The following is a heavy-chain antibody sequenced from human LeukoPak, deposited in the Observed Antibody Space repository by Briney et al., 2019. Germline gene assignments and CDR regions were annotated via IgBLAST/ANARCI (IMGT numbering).Heavy chain of an antibody. J-gene: IGHJ3*02. V-gene: IGHV3-43*02. Sequence: GGSLRLSCAASGFTFSSYAMSWVRQAPGKGLEWVSAISGDGGSTYYADSVKGRFTISRDNSKNSLYLQMNSLRTEDTALYYCSKDRVDTAMADAFDIWGQGTMVTVSS. CDR1: GFTFSSYA. D-gene: IGHD5-18*01. CDR3: SKDRVDTAMADAFDI. CDR2: ISGDGGST.